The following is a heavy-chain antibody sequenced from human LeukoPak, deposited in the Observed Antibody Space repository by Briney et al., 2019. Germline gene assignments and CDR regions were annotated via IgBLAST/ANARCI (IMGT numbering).Heavy chain of an antibody. Sequence: GGSLRLSCSASGFTFSSYAMHWVRQAPGKGLEYVSAISSNGGSTYYADSVKGRFTISRDNSKNTLYLQMSSLRAEDTAVFYCVKGRYCSSTSSFGGDYWVQGTLVTVSS. D-gene: IGHD2-2*01. J-gene: IGHJ4*02. CDR3: VKGRYCSSTSSFGGDY. CDR1: GFTFSSYA. CDR2: ISSNGGST. V-gene: IGHV3-64D*09.